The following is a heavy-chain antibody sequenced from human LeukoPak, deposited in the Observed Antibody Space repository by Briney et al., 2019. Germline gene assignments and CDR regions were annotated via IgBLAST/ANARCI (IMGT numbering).Heavy chain of an antibody. D-gene: IGHD1-26*01. J-gene: IGHJ4*02. Sequence: GGSLRLSCAAYGFTFSRYAMYWVRQAPGKGLEWVAVKSYDGRDEFYADSVKGRFTISRDNSKNTLYLQMNSLRPEDTAVYYCARDVRGGSAEEADYWGQGTLVTVSS. CDR2: KSYDGRDE. V-gene: IGHV3-30*04. CDR3: ARDVRGGSAEEADY. CDR1: GFTFSRYA.